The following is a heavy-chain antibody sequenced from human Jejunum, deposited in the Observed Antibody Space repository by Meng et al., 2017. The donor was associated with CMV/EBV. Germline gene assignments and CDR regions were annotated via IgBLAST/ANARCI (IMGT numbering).Heavy chain of an antibody. CDR3: AHCQSYEWYYFAY. CDR2: VYWDDDK. V-gene: IGHV2-5*02. D-gene: IGHD2-8*01. J-gene: IGHJ4*02. CDR1: GFSLTSGLG. Sequence: QITLKESGPTLVKPXQTXTLTCTFSGFSLTSGLGVAWIRQPPGKALEWLALVYWDDDKRYSPSLKSRVTITKDTSKNQVVLTMTDMDPVDTATYYCAHCQSYEWYYFAYWGQGTLITVSS.